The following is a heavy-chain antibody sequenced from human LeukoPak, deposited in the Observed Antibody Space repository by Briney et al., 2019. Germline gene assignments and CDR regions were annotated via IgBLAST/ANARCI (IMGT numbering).Heavy chain of an antibody. D-gene: IGHD3-3*01. CDR1: GFTFSRYS. J-gene: IGHJ3*02. V-gene: IGHV3-48*04. Sequence: PGGSLRLSCAASGFTFSRYSVNWVRQAPGKGLEWVSYISSSSTIYYADSVKGRFTISRDNAKNSLYLQMNSLRAEDTAVYYCARVDRITDAFDIWGQGTMVTVSS. CDR3: ARVDRITDAFDI. CDR2: ISSSSTI.